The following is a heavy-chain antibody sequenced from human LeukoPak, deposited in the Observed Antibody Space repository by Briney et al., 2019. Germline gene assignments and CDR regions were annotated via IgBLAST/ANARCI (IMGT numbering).Heavy chain of an antibody. J-gene: IGHJ4*02. Sequence: PGESLKISCKGSGYSFTSYWIGWVRQMPGKGLEWMVIIYPGDSDTRYSPSFQGQVTISADKSISTAYLQWSSLKASDTAMYYCARTRSYYDFWSGYPDYWGQGTLVTVSS. CDR3: ARTRSYYDFWSGYPDY. CDR1: GYSFTSYW. CDR2: IYPGDSDT. D-gene: IGHD3-3*01. V-gene: IGHV5-51*01.